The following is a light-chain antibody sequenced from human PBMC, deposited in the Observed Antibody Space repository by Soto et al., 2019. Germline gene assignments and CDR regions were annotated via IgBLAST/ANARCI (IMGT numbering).Light chain of an antibody. J-gene: IGKJ1*01. CDR1: QSIANR. CDR3: QQNDTIPRT. V-gene: IGKV1-39*01. Sequence: DIQMTQSPSSLSASIGDRVTITCRASQSIANRLNWYQQKPGSAPKLLIYCATTLESGVPSRFSGSGSGTDFSITVSSLQVEEFATYYCQQNDTIPRTCGQGTKV. CDR2: CAT.